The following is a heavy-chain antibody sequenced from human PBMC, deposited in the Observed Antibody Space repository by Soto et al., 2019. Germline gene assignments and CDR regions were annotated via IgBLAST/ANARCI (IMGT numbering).Heavy chain of an antibody. V-gene: IGHV4-39*01. J-gene: IGHJ5*02. CDR2: IYYSGST. Sequence: SETLSLTCSVSGGSINSSSYFWGWVRQPPGKGLEWIGSIYYSGSTYYNPSLRSRVTISVDTSKNQFSLKLSSVTAADTAVFYCARNYSSGSRKWFDPWGQGTLVTVSS. D-gene: IGHD6-19*01. CDR3: ARNYSSGSRKWFDP. CDR1: GGSINSSSYF.